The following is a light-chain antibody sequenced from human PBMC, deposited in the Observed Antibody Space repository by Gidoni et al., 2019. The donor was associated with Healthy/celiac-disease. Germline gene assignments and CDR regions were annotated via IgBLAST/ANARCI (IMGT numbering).Light chain of an antibody. CDR2: DAS. Sequence: TVLTQSPATLSLSPGESATLSCRASQSVSSYLAWYQQKPGQAPRLLIYDASNRATGIPARFSGSGSGTDFTLTISSLEPEDFAVYYCQQRSNWPPWTFXQXTKVEIK. V-gene: IGKV3-11*01. CDR1: QSVSSY. CDR3: QQRSNWPPWT. J-gene: IGKJ1*01.